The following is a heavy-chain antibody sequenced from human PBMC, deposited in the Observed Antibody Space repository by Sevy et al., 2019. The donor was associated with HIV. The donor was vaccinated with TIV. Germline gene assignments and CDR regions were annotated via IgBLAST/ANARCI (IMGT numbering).Heavy chain of an antibody. J-gene: IGHJ6*02. CDR3: ATVGRAARRNGDYYYYYGMDV. Sequence: ASVKVSCKVSGYTLTELSMHWVRQAPGKGLEWMGGFDPEDGETIYEQKFQGRVTMTEDTSTDTAYMELSSLRSEDTAVYYCATVGRAARRNGDYYYYYGMDVWGQGTTVTVSS. CDR1: GYTLTELS. D-gene: IGHD6-6*01. CDR2: FDPEDGET. V-gene: IGHV1-24*01.